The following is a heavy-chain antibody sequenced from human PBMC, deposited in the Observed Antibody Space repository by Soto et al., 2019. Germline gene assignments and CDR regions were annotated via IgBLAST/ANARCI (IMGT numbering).Heavy chain of an antibody. Sequence: EVQLLESGGGLVQPGGSLRLSCAASGFNFYAYAMTWVRQAPGKGLEWVSAVTDTGGSTYYADSVKGRFTISRDNSKNTLYLQMNSLRAEDTAVYYCARDMPVVTSLFDYWGQGTLVTVSS. D-gene: IGHD2-21*02. CDR2: VTDTGGST. CDR1: GFNFYAYA. V-gene: IGHV3-23*01. J-gene: IGHJ4*02. CDR3: ARDMPVVTSLFDY.